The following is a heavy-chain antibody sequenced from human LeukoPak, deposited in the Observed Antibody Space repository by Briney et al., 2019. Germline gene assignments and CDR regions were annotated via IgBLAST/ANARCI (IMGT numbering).Heavy chain of an antibody. CDR2: FYPGDSDT. J-gene: IGHJ5*02. CDR1: GYSFTSYW. CDR3: ARHQYSSSWYSGWFDP. D-gene: IGHD6-13*01. Sequence: PGESLKISCKGSGYSFTSYWIGWVRQMPGKGLEWMGIFYPGDSDTRYSPSFQGQVTISADRSISTAYLQWSSLKASDTAMYYCARHQYSSSWYSGWFDPWGQGTLVTVSS. V-gene: IGHV5-51*01.